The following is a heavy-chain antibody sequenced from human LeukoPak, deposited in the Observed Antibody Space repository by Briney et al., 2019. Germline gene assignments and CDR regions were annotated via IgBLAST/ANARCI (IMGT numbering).Heavy chain of an antibody. Sequence: PSQTLSLTCTVSGGSISSGDSYWSWIRQPPGKGLEWLGCIYYSGTTYYNPSLKSRLTISADTSKNQFSLKLSSVTAADTAVYYCASQRDGYNWGIVYWGQGTLATVSS. J-gene: IGHJ4*02. CDR1: GGSISSGDSY. CDR3: ASQRDGYNWGIVY. CDR2: IYYSGTT. V-gene: IGHV4-30-4*01. D-gene: IGHD5-24*01.